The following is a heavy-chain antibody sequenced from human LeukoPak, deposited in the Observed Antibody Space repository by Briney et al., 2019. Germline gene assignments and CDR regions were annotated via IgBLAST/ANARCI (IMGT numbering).Heavy chain of an antibody. CDR2: ISYDGRNK. D-gene: IGHD3-22*01. CDR1: AFIFSNYA. Sequence: GGSLRLSCAASAFIFSNYAMHWVRQAPGKGLEWVAVISYDGRNKYYADSVKGRFTISRDNSKNTLYVQMNSLRDEDTAVYYCARDSGAYYDSSRFDPWGQGTLVTVSS. J-gene: IGHJ5*02. V-gene: IGHV3-33*01. CDR3: ARDSGAYYDSSRFDP.